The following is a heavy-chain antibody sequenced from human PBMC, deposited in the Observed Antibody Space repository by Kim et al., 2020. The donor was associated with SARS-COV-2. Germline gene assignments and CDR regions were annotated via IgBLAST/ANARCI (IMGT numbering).Heavy chain of an antibody. Sequence: SETLSRTCTVSGGSISSYYWSWIRQPPGKGLEWIGYIYYSGSTNYNPSLKSRVTISVDTSKNQFSLKLSSVTAADTAVYYCARTVENWFDPWGQGTLVTVSS. V-gene: IGHV4-59*01. CDR3: ARTVENWFDP. CDR2: IYYSGST. D-gene: IGHD2-15*01. J-gene: IGHJ5*02. CDR1: GGSISSYY.